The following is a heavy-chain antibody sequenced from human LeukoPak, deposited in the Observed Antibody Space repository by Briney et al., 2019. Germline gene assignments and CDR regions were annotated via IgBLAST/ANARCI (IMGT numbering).Heavy chain of an antibody. CDR2: IGASGGTI. CDR1: GFTFSSYE. V-gene: IGHV3-48*03. CDR3: ARSEARFMLS. D-gene: IGHD2-8*01. Sequence: PGGSLRLSCAASGFTFSSYEMNWVRQAPGKGLEWVSYIGASGGTIYYADSVKGRFTISRDNAKNSLFLQMNSLRAEDTAVYYCARSEARFMLSWGQGTLVTVSS. J-gene: IGHJ4*02.